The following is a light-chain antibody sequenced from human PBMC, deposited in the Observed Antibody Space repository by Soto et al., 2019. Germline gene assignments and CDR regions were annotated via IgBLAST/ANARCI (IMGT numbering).Light chain of an antibody. CDR1: QNFRNY. CDR3: QQGYSSRWT. J-gene: IGKJ1*01. CDR2: ATS. V-gene: IGKV1-39*01. Sequence: DIQMTQSPSSLSASVGDRVTVTCRASQNFRNYLTWYQQKPGKAPQLLIYATSSLQTGVPSRFSASGSGTDFSLVISDLQPEDSATYYCQQGYSSRWTSGRGTKVEI.